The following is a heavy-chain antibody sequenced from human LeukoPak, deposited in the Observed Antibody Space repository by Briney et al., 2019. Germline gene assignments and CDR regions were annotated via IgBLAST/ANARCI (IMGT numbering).Heavy chain of an antibody. CDR3: ASSGQCTNGLCRDVGYMDV. Sequence: SETLSLTCTVSGGSINSHYWSWVRQPPGKGLVWIGYISYSGNTNYNPSLKSRVTIPMHTSNNQLSLKLNSVTAADTAVYYCASSGQCTNGLCRDVGYMDVWGKGTMVTVSS. J-gene: IGHJ6*03. CDR2: ISYSGNT. V-gene: IGHV4-59*11. CDR1: GGSINSHY. D-gene: IGHD2-8*01.